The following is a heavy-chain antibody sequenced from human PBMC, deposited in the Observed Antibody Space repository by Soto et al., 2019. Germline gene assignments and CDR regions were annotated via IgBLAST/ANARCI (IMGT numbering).Heavy chain of an antibody. V-gene: IGHV3-64D*06. J-gene: IGHJ6*02. Sequence: EVQLVESGGGLVQPGGSLRLSCSASGFSFSNYALYWVRQAPGNGLHFVSAIGANAGVTYYADSVKDRFTISRDNCXTTRYLQMIGLRAEDTAVYYCVKGTEQYCHYIMDVWGQGTTVTVSS. CDR1: GFSFSNYA. CDR2: IGANAGVT. CDR3: VKGTEQYCHYIMDV.